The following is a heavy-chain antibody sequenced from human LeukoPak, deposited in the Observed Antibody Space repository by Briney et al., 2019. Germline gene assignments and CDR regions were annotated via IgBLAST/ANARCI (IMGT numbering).Heavy chain of an antibody. D-gene: IGHD6-25*01. CDR2: ISGSGGST. Sequence: GGSLRLSCAASGFTFSSYGMSWVRQAPGKGLEWVSAISGSGGSTYYADSVKGRFTISRDNSKNTLYLQMNSLRAEDTAVYYCAKGAAGDRSPAEYFQHWGQGTLVTVSS. J-gene: IGHJ1*01. CDR1: GFTFSSYG. CDR3: AKGAAGDRSPAEYFQH. V-gene: IGHV3-23*01.